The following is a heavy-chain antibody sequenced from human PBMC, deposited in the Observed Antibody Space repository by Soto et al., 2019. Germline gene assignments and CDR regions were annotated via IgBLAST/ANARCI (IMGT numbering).Heavy chain of an antibody. D-gene: IGHD3-16*02. V-gene: IGHV3-48*03. Sequence: GFLRLSCASSGLTLNNYEMNWVRHAPGKGLDWISYITSSGATIYYADSLKRRFSISRDNAKISLYLQMNSLRVDDTAHYYCARGYRRVDVWGQATSVTVSS. J-gene: IGHJ6*02. CDR2: ITSSGATI. CDR3: ARGYRRVDV. CDR1: GLTLNNYE.